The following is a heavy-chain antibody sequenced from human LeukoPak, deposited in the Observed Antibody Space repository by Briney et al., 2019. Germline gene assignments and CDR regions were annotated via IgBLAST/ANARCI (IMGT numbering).Heavy chain of an antibody. V-gene: IGHV3-48*03. J-gene: IGHJ4*02. CDR1: GFTFSSYE. CDR3: ARAHYYGSGSPMGY. CDR2: ISSSGSTI. D-gene: IGHD3-10*01. Sequence: PGGSLRLSCAASGFTFSSYEMNWVRQAPGKGLEWVSYISSSGSTIYYADSVKGRFTISRDNAKNSLYLQMNSLRAEDTAVYYCARAHYYGSGSPMGYWGQGTLVTVSS.